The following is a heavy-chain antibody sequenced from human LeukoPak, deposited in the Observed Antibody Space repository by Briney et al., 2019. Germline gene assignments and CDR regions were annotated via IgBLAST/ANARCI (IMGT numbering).Heavy chain of an antibody. Sequence: GGSLRLSCAASGFTFSSSAMSWVRQAPGKGLEWVSAISNNGGYTYYADSVQGRFTISRDNSKDTLYLQINNLRDEDTAIYYCAKETPNTGWFDPWGQGTLVTVSS. CDR2: ISNNGGYT. J-gene: IGHJ5*02. V-gene: IGHV3-23*01. D-gene: IGHD1-14*01. CDR1: GFTFSSSA. CDR3: AKETPNTGWFDP.